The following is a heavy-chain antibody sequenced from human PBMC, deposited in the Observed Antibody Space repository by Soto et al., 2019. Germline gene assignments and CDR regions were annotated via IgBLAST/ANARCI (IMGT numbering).Heavy chain of an antibody. CDR1: GFTFSSYA. J-gene: IGHJ4*02. V-gene: IGHV3-23*01. CDR3: AKGAWYYDILTGYGDFDY. D-gene: IGHD3-9*01. Sequence: EVQLLESGGGLVQPGGSLRLSCAASGFTFSSYAMSWVRQAPGKGLEWVSGISGSGVSTYYADSVKGRFTISRDNSKNTLYLQMNRLRAEDTAVYYCAKGAWYYDILTGYGDFDYWGQGTLVTVSS. CDR2: ISGSGVST.